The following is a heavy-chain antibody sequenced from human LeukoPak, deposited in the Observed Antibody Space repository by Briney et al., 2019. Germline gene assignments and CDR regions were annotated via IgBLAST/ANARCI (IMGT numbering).Heavy chain of an antibody. V-gene: IGHV1-2*06. CDR2: INPNSGGT. Sequence: GASVKVSCKASGYTFTGYYMHWVRQAPGQGLEWMGRINPNSGGTNYAQKFQGRVTMTRDTSISTAYMDLTRLRSDDTAVYYCARALSTYYYDSSGSDYWGQGTLVTVSS. D-gene: IGHD3-22*01. CDR1: GYTFTGYY. J-gene: IGHJ4*02. CDR3: ARALSTYYYDSSGSDY.